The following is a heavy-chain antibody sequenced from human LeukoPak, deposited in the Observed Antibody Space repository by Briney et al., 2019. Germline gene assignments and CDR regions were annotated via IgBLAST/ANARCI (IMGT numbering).Heavy chain of an antibody. CDR1: GGSISSSSYY. V-gene: IGHV4-39*07. CDR2: IYYSGST. CDR3: ARAWQEKVVVPAATPTDWYFDL. Sequence: PSETLSLTCTVSGGSISSSSYYWGWIRQPPGKGLEWIVSIYYSGSTYYNPSLKSRVTISVYTSKNQFSLKLSSVTAADTAVYYCARAWQEKVVVPAATPTDWYFDLWGRGTLVTVSS. D-gene: IGHD2-2*01. J-gene: IGHJ2*01.